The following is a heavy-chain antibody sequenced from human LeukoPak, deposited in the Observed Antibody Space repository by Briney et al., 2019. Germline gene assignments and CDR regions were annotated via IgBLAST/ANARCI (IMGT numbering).Heavy chain of an antibody. CDR2: ISYDGSNK. J-gene: IGHJ4*02. V-gene: IGHV3-30*04. CDR1: GFTFSSYA. Sequence: GGSLRLSCAASGFTFSSYAMHWVRQAPGKGLEWVAVISYDGSNKYYADSVKGRFTISRDNSKNTLYLQMNSLKTEDTAVYYCTTITMILVHPDYWGQGTLVTVSS. D-gene: IGHD3-22*01. CDR3: TTITMILVHPDY.